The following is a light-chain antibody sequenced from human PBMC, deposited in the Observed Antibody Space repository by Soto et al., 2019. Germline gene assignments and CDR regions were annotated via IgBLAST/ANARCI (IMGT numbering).Light chain of an antibody. CDR3: QQYGSSGT. CDR2: GAS. CDR1: QSVSNNY. Sequence: EIVLTQSPGTLSLYPGERATLSCRASQSVSNNYLAWYQQKPGQAPRFLIYGASNRATGIPDRFSGSGSGTDFTLTISRLEPEDFAVYYCQQYGSSGTFGQGTKVDIK. J-gene: IGKJ1*01. V-gene: IGKV3-20*01.